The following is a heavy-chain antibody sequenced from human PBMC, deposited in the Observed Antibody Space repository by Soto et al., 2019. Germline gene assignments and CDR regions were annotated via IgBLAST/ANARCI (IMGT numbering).Heavy chain of an antibody. J-gene: IGHJ4*02. D-gene: IGHD2-2*01. CDR3: ARVGDCSSTSCYFLDY. CDR2: IYYSGST. Sequence: PSETLSLTCTVSGGSISSYYWSWIRQPPGKGLEWIGYIYYSGSTNYNPSLKSRVTISVDTSKNQFSLKLSSVTAADTAVYYCARVGDCSSTSCYFLDYWGQGTLVTVSS. V-gene: IGHV4-59*01. CDR1: GGSISSYY.